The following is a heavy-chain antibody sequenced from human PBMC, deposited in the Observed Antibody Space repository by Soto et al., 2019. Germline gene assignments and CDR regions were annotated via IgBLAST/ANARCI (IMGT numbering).Heavy chain of an antibody. CDR2: IYHSGST. V-gene: IGHV4-38-2*02. CDR1: GYSISSGYY. J-gene: IGHJ5*02. D-gene: IGHD2-8*01. CDR3: AREGYCTNGVCLGWFDP. Sequence: TLSLTCAVSGYSISSGYYWGWIRQPPGKGLEWIGSIYHSGSTYYNPSLKSRVTISVDTSKNQFSLKLSSVTAADTAVYYCAREGYCTNGVCLGWFDPWGQG.